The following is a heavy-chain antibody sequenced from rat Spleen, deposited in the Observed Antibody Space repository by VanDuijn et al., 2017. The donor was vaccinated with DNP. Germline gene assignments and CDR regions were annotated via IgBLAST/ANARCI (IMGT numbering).Heavy chain of an antibody. CDR1: GFTFNNYW. D-gene: IGHD1-2*01. J-gene: IGHJ3*01. V-gene: IGHV5-31*01. Sequence: EVQLVETGGGLVQPGRSLKLSCVASGFTFNNYWMTWIRQVPGKGLEWVASITSSGGSIYYPDSVKGRFTISRDDAKNTLYLPMNSLRSEDTATYYCAARYSSSWFAYWGQGTLVTVSS. CDR3: AARYSSSWFAY. CDR2: ITSSGGSI.